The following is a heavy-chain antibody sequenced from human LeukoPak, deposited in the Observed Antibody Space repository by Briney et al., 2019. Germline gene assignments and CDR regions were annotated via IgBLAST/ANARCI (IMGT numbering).Heavy chain of an antibody. Sequence: SETLSLTCAVYGGSFSSYYWSWIRQPPGKGLEWIGEINYSGSTNYNPSLKSRVTISLDTSKNQFSLKLSSVTAADTAVYYCARVYRYGSGCYGDYWGQGALVTVSS. CDR2: INYSGST. CDR1: GGSFSSYY. D-gene: IGHD6-25*01. J-gene: IGHJ4*02. V-gene: IGHV4-34*01. CDR3: ARVYRYGSGCYGDY.